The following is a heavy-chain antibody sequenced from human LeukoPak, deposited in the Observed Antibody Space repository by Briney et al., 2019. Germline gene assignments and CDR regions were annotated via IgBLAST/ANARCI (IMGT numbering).Heavy chain of an antibody. CDR1: GGSISSYY. J-gene: IGHJ5*02. Sequence: SETLSLTCTVSGGSISSYYWSWIRQPPGKGLEWIGYIYYTGSTSYNPSLKSRVTMSLDASKNQFSLELNSVTPADTAVYYCARGGNYWPQWWFDPWGQGTLVSVSS. D-gene: IGHD1-26*01. CDR3: ARGGNYWPQWWFDP. V-gene: IGHV4-59*01. CDR2: IYYTGST.